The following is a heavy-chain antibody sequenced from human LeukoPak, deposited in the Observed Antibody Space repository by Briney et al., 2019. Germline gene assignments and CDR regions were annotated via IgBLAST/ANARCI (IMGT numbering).Heavy chain of an antibody. CDR3: ARQVGATWNTRLDY. J-gene: IGHJ4*02. V-gene: IGHV4-34*01. CDR1: GGSFSGSY. Sequence: SETLSLTCAVYGGSFSGSYWSWIRQPPGKGLEWIGEINHSGSTNYNPSLKSRVTISVDTSKNQFSLKLSSVTAADTAVYYCARQVGATWNTRLDYWGQGTLVTVSS. D-gene: IGHD1-26*01. CDR2: INHSGST.